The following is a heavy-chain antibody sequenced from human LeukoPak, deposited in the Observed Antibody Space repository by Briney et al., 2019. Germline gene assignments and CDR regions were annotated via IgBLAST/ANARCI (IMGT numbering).Heavy chain of an antibody. D-gene: IGHD4-17*01. Sequence: GGSLRLSCAASGFTFSSYSMNWVRRAPGKGLEWVSSISSSSSYIYYADSVKGRFTISRDNAKNSLYLQMNSLRAEDTAVYYCARDRGDYGDYGWFDPWGQGTLVTVSS. CDR3: ARDRGDYGDYGWFDP. V-gene: IGHV3-21*01. J-gene: IGHJ5*02. CDR1: GFTFSSYS. CDR2: ISSSSSYI.